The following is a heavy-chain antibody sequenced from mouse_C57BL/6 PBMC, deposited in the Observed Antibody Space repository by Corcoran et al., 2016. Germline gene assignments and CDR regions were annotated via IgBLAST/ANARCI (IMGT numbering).Heavy chain of an antibody. CDR2: INTYSGVP. Sequence: QIQLVQSGPELKKPGETVKISCKASGYTFTTYGMSWVKQAPGKGLKWMGWINTYSGVPTYADDFKGRFAFSLETSASTAYLQINNLKNEDTATYFCARCDYDSYYFDYWGQGTTLTVSS. CDR3: ARCDYDSYYFDY. D-gene: IGHD2-4*01. V-gene: IGHV9-3*01. CDR1: GYTFTTYG. J-gene: IGHJ2*01.